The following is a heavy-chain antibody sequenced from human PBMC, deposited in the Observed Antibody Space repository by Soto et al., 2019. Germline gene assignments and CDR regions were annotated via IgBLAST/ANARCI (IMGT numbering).Heavy chain of an antibody. V-gene: IGHV3-30*03. CDR1: GFTFSSFG. J-gene: IGHJ6*02. Sequence: EQLVESGGGVVQPGRSLRLSCAASGFTFSSFGMHWVRQAPGKGLEWVAVMSYDGRDEYYGDSVKGRFTISRDHSKHTLYLQMNSLRPEDTAVYYCARGLESQWQLLEDSYYYGMVVWGQGTTVTVSS. CDR2: MSYDGRDE. D-gene: IGHD1-26*01. CDR3: ARGLESQWQLLEDSYYYGMVV.